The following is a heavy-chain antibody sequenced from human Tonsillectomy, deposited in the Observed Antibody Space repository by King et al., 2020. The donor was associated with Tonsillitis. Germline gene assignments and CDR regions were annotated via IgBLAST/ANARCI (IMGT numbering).Heavy chain of an antibody. D-gene: IGHD3-10*01. CDR1: GFTFSSYA. J-gene: IGHJ3*02. CDR2: ISGSGGST. Sequence: VQLVESGGGLVQPGGSLRLSCAASGFTFSSYAMSWVRQAPGKGLEWVSAISGSGGSTYYADSVKGRFTISRDNSKNTLYLQMNSLTAEDTAVYYCAKGLSGLLLCFGELSPRLLGADAFDIWGQGTMVTVSS. V-gene: IGHV3-23*04. CDR3: AKGLSGLLLCFGELSPRLLGADAFDI.